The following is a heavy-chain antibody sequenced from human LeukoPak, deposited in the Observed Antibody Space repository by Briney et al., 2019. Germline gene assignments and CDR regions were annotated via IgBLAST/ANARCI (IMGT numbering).Heavy chain of an antibody. V-gene: IGHV3-74*01. CDR1: EFDFFSYG. CDR3: ARELPREVTLDY. J-gene: IGHJ4*01. D-gene: IGHD2-21*02. Sequence: GSLRLSCVASEFDFFSYGMQWVRQAPGKGLVWVSRIFTDGSTTSYADPVKGRFTISRDNAKNTLYLEMKSLRVEDTAVYYCARELPREVTLDYWGQGTLVTVSP. CDR2: IFTDGSTT.